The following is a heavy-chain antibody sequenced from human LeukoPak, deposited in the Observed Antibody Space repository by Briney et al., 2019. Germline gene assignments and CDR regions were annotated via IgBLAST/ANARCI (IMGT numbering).Heavy chain of an antibody. CDR2: IYYSGST. CDR3: ARHWSDSSGYYIFDY. Sequence: SETLSLTCTVSGGSISSGGYYWSWIRQHPGKGLEWIGYIYYSGSTYYNPSLKSRVTISVDTSKNQFSLKLSSVTAADTAVYYCARHWSDSSGYYIFDYWGQGTLVTVSS. J-gene: IGHJ4*02. D-gene: IGHD3-22*01. CDR1: GGSISSGGYY. V-gene: IGHV4-39*01.